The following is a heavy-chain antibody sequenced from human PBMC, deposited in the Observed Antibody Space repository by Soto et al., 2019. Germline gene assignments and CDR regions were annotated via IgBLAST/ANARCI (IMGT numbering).Heavy chain of an antibody. CDR1: GGSISSSNW. Sequence: SETLSLTCAVSGGSISSSNWWSWVRQPPGKGLEWIGEIYYSGSTYYNPSLKSRVTISVDTSKNQFSLKLSSVTAADTAVYYCARGHLRIRLRWFDPWGQGTLVTVSS. J-gene: IGHJ5*02. D-gene: IGHD2-15*01. V-gene: IGHV4-4*02. CDR3: ARGHLRIRLRWFDP. CDR2: IYYSGST.